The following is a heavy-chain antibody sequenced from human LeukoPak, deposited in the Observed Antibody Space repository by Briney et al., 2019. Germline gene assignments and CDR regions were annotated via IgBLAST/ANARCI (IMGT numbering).Heavy chain of an antibody. D-gene: IGHD1-14*01. V-gene: IGHV4-30-4*01. J-gene: IGHJ1*01. CDR3: ARGSLKIHRPLGAEYFQH. CDR2: IYYSGST. Sequence: SQTLSLTCTVSGDSISSGDYYWSWIRQPPGKGLEWIGYIYYSGSTYYNPSLKSRVTISVDTSKNQFSLKLSSVTAADTAVYYCARGSLKIHRPLGAEYFQHWGQGTLVTVSS. CDR1: GDSISSGDYY.